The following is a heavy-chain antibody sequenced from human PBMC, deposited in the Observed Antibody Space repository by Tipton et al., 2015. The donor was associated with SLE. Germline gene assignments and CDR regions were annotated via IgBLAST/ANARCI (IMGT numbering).Heavy chain of an antibody. J-gene: IGHJ6*02. Sequence: LVQPSETLSLTCAVSGYSISSGYYWGWIRQPPGKGLEWIGSIYYSGSTYYNPSLKSRVTISVDTSKNQFSLKLSSVTAADTAVYYCARGHTAMVGSLYYYGMDVWGQGTTVTVSS. D-gene: IGHD5-18*01. CDR1: GYSISSGYY. CDR3: ARGHTAMVGSLYYYGMDV. CDR2: IYYSGST. V-gene: IGHV4-38-2*01.